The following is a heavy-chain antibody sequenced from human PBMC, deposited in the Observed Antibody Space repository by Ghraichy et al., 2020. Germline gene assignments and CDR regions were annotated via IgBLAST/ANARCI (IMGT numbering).Heavy chain of an antibody. V-gene: IGHV3-48*03. Sequence: GGSLRLSCAASGFTFSDNEMNWVRQAPGTGLEWVAYIAASRDTIYYADSVRGRFTISSAKSSVFLQMDSLRAEDTATYYCARGTFDYSREDHGGAFDYWGQGTQVTVSS. J-gene: IGHJ4*02. D-gene: IGHD6-13*01. CDR1: GFTFSDNE. CDR3: ARGTFDYSREDHGGAFDY. CDR2: IAASRDTI.